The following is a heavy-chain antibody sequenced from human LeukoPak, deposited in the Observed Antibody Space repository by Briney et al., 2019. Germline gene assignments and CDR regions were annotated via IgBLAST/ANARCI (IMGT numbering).Heavy chain of an antibody. D-gene: IGHD6-13*01. J-gene: IGHJ4*02. V-gene: IGHV4-39*07. CDR2: IYYSGST. CDR1: GGSISSSSYY. CDR3: ARGYSSNWYLGY. Sequence: PSETLSLTCTVSGGSISSSSYYWGWIRQPPGKGLEWIGSIYYSGSTYYNPSLKSRVTISVDTSKNQFSLKLSSVTAADTAVYYCARGYSSNWYLGYWXQGTLVTVSX.